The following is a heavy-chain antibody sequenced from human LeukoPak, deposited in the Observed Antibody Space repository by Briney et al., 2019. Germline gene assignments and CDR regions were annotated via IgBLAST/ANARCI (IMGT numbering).Heavy chain of an antibody. Sequence: GGSLRLSCAASGFTFSSYAMSRVRQAPGKGLEWVSAISGSGGSTYYADSVKGRFTISRDNSKNTLYLQMNSLRAEDTAVYYCAKDQGYSGYDYPDYWGQGTLVTVSS. J-gene: IGHJ4*02. CDR2: ISGSGGST. V-gene: IGHV3-23*01. CDR1: GFTFSSYA. D-gene: IGHD5-12*01. CDR3: AKDQGYSGYDYPDY.